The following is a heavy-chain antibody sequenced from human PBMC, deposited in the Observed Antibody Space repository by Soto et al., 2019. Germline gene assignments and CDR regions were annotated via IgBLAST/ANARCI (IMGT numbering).Heavy chain of an antibody. CDR3: AKPMVKGYSSSWYWFDP. D-gene: IGHD6-13*01. CDR1: GXTFSSYC. J-gene: IGHJ5*02. CDR2: ISYEGSNK. V-gene: IGHV3-30*18. Sequence: GSLRLSCAASGXTFSSYCMHWVRQAPGKGLEWVAFISYEGSNKYYADSVKCRFTISRDNSKNTMYLQMNSLRAEDTAVYYCAKPMVKGYSSSWYWFDPWGQGTLGTVSS.